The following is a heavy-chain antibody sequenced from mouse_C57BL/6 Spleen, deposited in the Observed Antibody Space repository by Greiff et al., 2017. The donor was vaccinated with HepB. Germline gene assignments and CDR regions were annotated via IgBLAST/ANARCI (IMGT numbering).Heavy chain of an antibody. V-gene: IGHV1-82*01. CDR2: IYPGDGDT. D-gene: IGHD2-3*01. Sequence: VQLQQSGPELVKPGASVKISCKASGYAFSSSWMNWVKQRPGKGLEWIGRIYPGDGDTNYNGKFKGKATLTADKSSSTAYMQLSSLTSEDSAVYFCAREGYEAMDYWGQGTSVTVSS. CDR3: AREGYEAMDY. J-gene: IGHJ4*01. CDR1: GYAFSSSW.